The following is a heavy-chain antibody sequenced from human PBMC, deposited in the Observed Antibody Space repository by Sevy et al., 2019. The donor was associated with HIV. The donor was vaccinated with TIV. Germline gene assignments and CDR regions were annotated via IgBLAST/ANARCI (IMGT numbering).Heavy chain of an antibody. CDR1: GGSFSGYY. CDR3: ATKGVAVDAFDI. D-gene: IGHD5-12*01. V-gene: IGHV4-34*01. J-gene: IGHJ3*02. Sequence: SETLSLTCDLYGGSFSGYYWSWIRQPPGKGLEWIGEISHTGGTSYNSSLKSRVTISIDTSKNHFSLKLSSLTAADTAVYYCATKGVAVDAFDIRGQGTMVTVSS. CDR2: ISHTGGT.